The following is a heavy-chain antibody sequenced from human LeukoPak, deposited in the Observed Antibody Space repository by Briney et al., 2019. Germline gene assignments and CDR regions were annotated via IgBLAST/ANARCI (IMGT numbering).Heavy chain of an antibody. CDR1: GFTFSSYD. V-gene: IGHV3-13*01. D-gene: IGHD6-19*01. CDR2: ICTAGDT. CDR3: ARAVAGTLAY. J-gene: IGHJ4*02. Sequence: GGSLRLSCAASGFTFSSYDMHWVRHAPGKGLEWVSAICTAGDTYYPGSVKGRFTISRENAKNSLYLQMNSLRAGDTAVYYCARAVAGTLAYWGQGTLVTVSS.